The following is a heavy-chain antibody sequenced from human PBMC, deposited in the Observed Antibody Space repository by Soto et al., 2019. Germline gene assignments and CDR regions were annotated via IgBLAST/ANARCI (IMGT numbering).Heavy chain of an antibody. J-gene: IGHJ4*02. CDR2: ISGSGGST. CDR1: GFTFSSYA. D-gene: IGHD6-6*01. V-gene: IGHV3-23*01. CDR3: ATGIAARPPYFDY. Sequence: GESLKISCAASGFTFSSYAMSWVRQAPGKGLEWVSAISGSGGSTYYADSVKGRFTISRENSKNTLYLQMNSLRAEDTAVYYCATGIAARPPYFDYWGQGTLVTVSS.